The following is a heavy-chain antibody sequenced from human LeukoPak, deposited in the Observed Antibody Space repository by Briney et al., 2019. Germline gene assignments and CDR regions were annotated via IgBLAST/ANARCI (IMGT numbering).Heavy chain of an antibody. J-gene: IGHJ5*02. CDR1: GGSFSGYY. V-gene: IGHV4-34*01. CDR3: ARIRSVNWFDP. CDR2: INHSGST. D-gene: IGHD3-10*01. Sequence: SETLSLTCAVYGGSFSGYYWSWIRQPPGKGLEWIGEINHSGSTNYNPSLKSRVTISVDTSKNQFSLKLSSVTAADTAVYYCARIRSVNWFDPWGQGTLVTVSS.